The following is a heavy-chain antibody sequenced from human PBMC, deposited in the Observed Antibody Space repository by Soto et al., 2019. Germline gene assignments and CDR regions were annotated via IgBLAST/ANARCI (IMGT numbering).Heavy chain of an antibody. CDR3: AHLTYYYDSSGYYSRAEYFQH. J-gene: IGHJ1*01. V-gene: IGHV2-5*02. D-gene: IGHD3-22*01. Sequence: QITLKESGPTLVKPTQTLTLTCTFSGFSLSTSGVGVGWIRQPPGKALEWLALIYWDDDKRYSPSLKSRLTITKDTSKNQVILTMTNMDPVDTATYYCAHLTYYYDSSGYYSRAEYFQHWGQGTLVNVSS. CDR1: GFSLSTSGVG. CDR2: IYWDDDK.